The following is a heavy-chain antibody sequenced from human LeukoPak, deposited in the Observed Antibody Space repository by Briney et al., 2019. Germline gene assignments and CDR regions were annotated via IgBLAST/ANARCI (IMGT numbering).Heavy chain of an antibody. CDR1: GFTFSSYW. V-gene: IGHV3-7*01. CDR3: ARGWVYFDY. Sequence: PGGSLRLSCAASGFTFSSYWVTWVRQAPGKGLEWVANIKQDGSEKYYVDSVKGRFTISRDNAKNSLYLQMNSLRAEDTAVYYCARGWVYFDYWGQGTLVTVSS. D-gene: IGHD6-13*01. J-gene: IGHJ4*02. CDR2: IKQDGSEK.